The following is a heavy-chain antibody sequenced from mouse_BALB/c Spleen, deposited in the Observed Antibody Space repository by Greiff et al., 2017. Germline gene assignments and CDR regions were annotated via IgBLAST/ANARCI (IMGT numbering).Heavy chain of an antibody. CDR3: ARWGMPRAMDY. CDR2: INPYNGAT. D-gene: IGHD2-10*02. V-gene: IGHV1-31*01. Sequence: VQLKQSGPELVKPGASVKISCKASGYSFTGYYMHWVKQSHVKSLEWIGRINPYNGATSYNQNFKDKASLTVDKSSSTAYMELHSLTSEDSAVYYCARWGMPRAMDYWGQGTSVTVSS. CDR1: GYSFTGYY. J-gene: IGHJ4*01.